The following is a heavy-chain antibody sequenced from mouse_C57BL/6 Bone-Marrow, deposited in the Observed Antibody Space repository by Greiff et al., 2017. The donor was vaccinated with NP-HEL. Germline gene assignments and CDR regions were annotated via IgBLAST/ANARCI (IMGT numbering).Heavy chain of an antibody. Sequence: EVKLQESGGGLVQPGGSLSLSCAASGFTFTDYYMSWVRQPPGKALEWLGFIRNKANGYTTEYSASVKGRFTISRDNSQSILYLQMNALRAEDSATYYCARSSGYPYYFDYWGQGTTLTVSS. CDR3: ARSSGYPYYFDY. D-gene: IGHD3-2*02. CDR2: IRNKANGYTT. V-gene: IGHV7-3*01. J-gene: IGHJ2*01. CDR1: GFTFTDYY.